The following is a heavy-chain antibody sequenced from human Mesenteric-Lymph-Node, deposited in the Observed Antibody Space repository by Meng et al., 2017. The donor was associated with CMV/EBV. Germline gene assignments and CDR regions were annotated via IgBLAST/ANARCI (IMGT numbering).Heavy chain of an antibody. CDR3: ARPQCGGGGCYWRLDWYFDL. J-gene: IGHJ2*01. CDR1: FRSFP. V-gene: IGHV3-30-3*01. CDR2: ISNDGGNK. D-gene: IGHD2-21*01. Sequence: FRSFPMHWVRQAPGKELEWVAVISNDGGNKYYADSMQGQFTISRDNSKNTLFLQMNSLTAEDTAVYSCARPQCGGGGCYWRLDWYFDLWGRGTLVTVSS.